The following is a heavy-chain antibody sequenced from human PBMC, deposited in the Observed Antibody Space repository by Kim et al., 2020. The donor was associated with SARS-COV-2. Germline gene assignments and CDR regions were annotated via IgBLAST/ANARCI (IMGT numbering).Heavy chain of an antibody. D-gene: IGHD3-9*01. CDR1: GFTFSNAW. CDR3: TTDPRRVLRYFEKGRVDY. V-gene: IGHV3-15*01. CDR2: IKSKTDGGTT. J-gene: IGHJ4*02. Sequence: GGSLRLSCAASGFTFSNAWMSWVRQAPGKGLEWVGRIKSKTDGGTTDYAAPVKGRFTISRDDSKNTLYLQMNSLKTEDTAVYYCTTDPRRVLRYFEKGRVDYWGQGTLVTVSS.